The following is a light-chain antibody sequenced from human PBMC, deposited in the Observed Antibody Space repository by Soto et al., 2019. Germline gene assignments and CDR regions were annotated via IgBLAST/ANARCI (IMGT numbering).Light chain of an antibody. Sequence: DIQMTQSPSTLSASVGDRVTITCRASQSISSWLAWYQQKPGKAPKLLIYDASSLESGVPSRFSGSGSGTEFTLTISSLQPDDFATYHCQQYNSYSPATFGQGTKV. CDR2: DAS. CDR3: QQYNSYSPAT. CDR1: QSISSW. V-gene: IGKV1-5*01. J-gene: IGKJ1*01.